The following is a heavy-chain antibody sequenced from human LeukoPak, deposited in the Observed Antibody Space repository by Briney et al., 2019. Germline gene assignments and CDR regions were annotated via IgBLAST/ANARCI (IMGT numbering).Heavy chain of an antibody. V-gene: IGHV5-51*01. CDR2: IYPGDSDT. J-gene: IGHJ4*02. Sequence: GESLKISCKGSGYSFTSYWIGWVRQMPGKGLEWMGIIYPGDSDTRYSPSFQGQVTISADKSISTAYLQWSSLKASDTAMYYCARVPYCSSTSCLPFDYWGQGTLVTVSS. D-gene: IGHD2-2*01. CDR1: GYSFTSYW. CDR3: ARVPYCSSTSCLPFDY.